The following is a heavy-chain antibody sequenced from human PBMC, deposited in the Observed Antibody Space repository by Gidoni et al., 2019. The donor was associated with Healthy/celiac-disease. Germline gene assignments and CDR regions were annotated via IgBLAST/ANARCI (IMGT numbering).Heavy chain of an antibody. CDR1: GFTFSSYA. CDR3: AKGEYDILRDFQH. CDR2: ISGSGGST. Sequence: EVPLLESGGGLVQPGGSLRRSCAASGFTFSSYAMSWVRQAPGKGLEWVSAISGSGGSTYYADSVKGRFTISRDNSKNTLYLQMNSLRAEDTAVYYCAKGEYDILRDFQHWGQGTLVTVSS. J-gene: IGHJ1*01. V-gene: IGHV3-23*01. D-gene: IGHD3-9*01.